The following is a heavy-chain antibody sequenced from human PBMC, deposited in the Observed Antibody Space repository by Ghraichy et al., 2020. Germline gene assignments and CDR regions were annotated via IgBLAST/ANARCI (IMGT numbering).Heavy chain of an antibody. CDR1: GGSFGSPYW. Sequence: SETLSLTCRVSGGSFGSPYWWGWVRQSPGQELEWIGDIFNSETTQYNPSLMSRATISIDKSKNEFSLTLTSVTAADTAVYYCVRQLIAARALVSDNWGQGALVTVSS. CDR3: VRQLIAARALVSDN. D-gene: IGHD6-6*01. CDR2: IFNSETT. J-gene: IGHJ4*02. V-gene: IGHV4/OR15-8*02.